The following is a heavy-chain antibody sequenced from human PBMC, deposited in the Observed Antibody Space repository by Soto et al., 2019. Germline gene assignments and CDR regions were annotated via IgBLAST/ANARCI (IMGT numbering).Heavy chain of an antibody. J-gene: IGHJ6*02. D-gene: IGHD1-26*01. CDR3: ARVGATSQIDYYYGMDV. CDR2: TYYRSKWYN. Sequence: QTLSLTCAISGDSVSSNSAAWNWIRQSPSRGLEWLGRTYYRSKWYNDYAVSVKSRITINPDTSKNQFSLQLNSVTPEDTAVYYCARVGATSQIDYYYGMDVWGQGTTVTVSS. V-gene: IGHV6-1*01. CDR1: GDSVSSNSAA.